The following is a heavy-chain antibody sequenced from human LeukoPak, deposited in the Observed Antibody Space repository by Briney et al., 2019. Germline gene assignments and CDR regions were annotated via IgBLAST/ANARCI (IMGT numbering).Heavy chain of an antibody. CDR3: AKDWHGSGYSYFDY. V-gene: IGHV3-23*01. CDR1: GFSFSKYA. D-gene: IGHD3-22*01. J-gene: IGHJ4*02. CDR2: ISGSGGTT. Sequence: GGSLRLSCTTSGFSFSKYAMSWVRQAPGKGLEWLSGISGSGGTTFYADSVKGRLAISRDNSKSTLYLQINNLSAEDAAVYYCAKDWHGSGYSYFDYWGQRTQVAVSS.